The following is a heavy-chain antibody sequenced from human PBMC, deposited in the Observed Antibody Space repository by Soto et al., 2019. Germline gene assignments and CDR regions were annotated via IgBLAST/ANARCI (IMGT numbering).Heavy chain of an antibody. CDR1: GGSVNNADYF. J-gene: IGHJ6*02. CDR2: IYYSGGT. Sequence: QVRLEESGPGLVKPSETLSLICSVSGGSVNNADYFWSWIRHHPENGLEWVGYIYYSGGTRYNPSFKTVATSSIDTSKNQFSLRLNAVTVADTAVYFGARDADYGVSRGGMDVWGRGTTVTVSS. CDR3: ARDADYGVSRGGMDV. V-gene: IGHV4-31*01. D-gene: IGHD4-17*01.